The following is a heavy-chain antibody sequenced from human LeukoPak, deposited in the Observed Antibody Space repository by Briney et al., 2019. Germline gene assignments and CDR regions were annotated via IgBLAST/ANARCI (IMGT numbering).Heavy chain of an antibody. Sequence: SETLSLTCTVSGGSISSYYWSWIRQPPGKGLEWIGYIYYSGSTNYNPSLKSRATISVDTSNNQFSLRLRFVTAADTAVYYCARDSGTTGEVKFDPWGQGTLVTVSS. V-gene: IGHV4-59*12. CDR1: GGSISSYY. CDR3: ARDSGTTGEVKFDP. D-gene: IGHD3-10*01. J-gene: IGHJ5*02. CDR2: IYYSGST.